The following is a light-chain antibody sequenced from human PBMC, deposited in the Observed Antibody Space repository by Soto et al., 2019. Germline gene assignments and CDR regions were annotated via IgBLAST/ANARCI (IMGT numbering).Light chain of an antibody. CDR3: QHYNTYTGT. CDR2: TAS. J-gene: IGKJ3*01. V-gene: IGKV1-6*01. CDR1: QDIKND. Sequence: AIQMTQSPSSLSASVGDRVSISCRASQDIKNDLGWFQQKPGKAPNLLIYTASRLQTGVPSRFSGSGSGTDFTLTISGLQPEDFATYYCQHYNTYTGTFGPGTKVDIK.